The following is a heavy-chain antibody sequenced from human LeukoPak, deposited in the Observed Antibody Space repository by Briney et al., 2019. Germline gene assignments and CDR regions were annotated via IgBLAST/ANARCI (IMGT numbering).Heavy chain of an antibody. CDR2: IYSGGST. Sequence: GGSLTVSCAASGSTFSTYTMSWVRQAPGKGLEWVSVIYSGGSTYYADSVKGRFTISRDNSKNTLYLQMNSLRAEDTAVYYCARVKYSGYPDAFDIWGQGTMVTVSS. CDR1: GSTFSTYT. CDR3: ARVKYSGYPDAFDI. J-gene: IGHJ3*02. V-gene: IGHV3-53*01. D-gene: IGHD5-12*01.